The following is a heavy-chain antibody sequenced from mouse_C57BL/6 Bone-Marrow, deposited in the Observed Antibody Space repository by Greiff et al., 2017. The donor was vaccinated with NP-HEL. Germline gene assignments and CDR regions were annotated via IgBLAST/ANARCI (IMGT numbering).Heavy chain of an antibody. CDR3: AWYCYGCSYWYFDV. D-gene: IGHD1-1*01. CDR1: GFTFSSYG. Sequence: EVKVVESGGDLVKPGGSLKLSCAASGFTFSSYGMSWVRQTPDKRLEWVATISSGGSYTYYPDSLKGRFTIPRDNAKNTLYLQMSSLKCEDTAVYYCAWYCYGCSYWYFDVWGKGTTVTVSS. V-gene: IGHV5-6*01. CDR2: ISSGGSYT. J-gene: IGHJ1*03.